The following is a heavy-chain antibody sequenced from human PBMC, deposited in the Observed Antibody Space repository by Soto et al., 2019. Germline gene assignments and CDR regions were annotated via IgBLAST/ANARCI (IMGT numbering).Heavy chain of an antibody. CDR2: ISYDGTNR. J-gene: IGHJ4*02. CDR3: ARESSSTVTTGGGGSAKDY. CDR1: GYTFTGYA. Sequence: SCKASGYTFTGYAMHWVRQAPGKGLEWVAVISYDGTNRCYPDSVKGRFTISRDNSKNTLYLQMNSLKTEDTAVYYCARESSSTVTTGGGGSAKDYWGQGTLVTVSS. D-gene: IGHD4-17*01. V-gene: IGHV3-30-3*01.